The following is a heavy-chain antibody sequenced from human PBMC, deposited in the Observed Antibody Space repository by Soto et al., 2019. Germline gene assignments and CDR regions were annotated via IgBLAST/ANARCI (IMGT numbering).Heavy chain of an antibody. J-gene: IGHJ5*02. Sequence: ASVKVSCKASGGTFSSYAISWVRQAPGQGLEWMGGIIPIFGTANYAQKFQGRVTITADESTSTAYMELSSLRSEDTAVYYCARDLGFRHSSSWYNWFDPWGQGTLVTVSS. D-gene: IGHD6-13*01. CDR2: IIPIFGTA. CDR3: ARDLGFRHSSSWYNWFDP. CDR1: GGTFSSYA. V-gene: IGHV1-69*13.